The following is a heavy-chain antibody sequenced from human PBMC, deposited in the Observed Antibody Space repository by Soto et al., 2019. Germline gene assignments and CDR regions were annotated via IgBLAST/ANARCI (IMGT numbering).Heavy chain of an antibody. CDR1: GGSISSSSYY. Sequence: PSETLSLTCTVSGGSISSSSYYWGWIRQPPGKGLEWIGSIYYSGSTYYNTSLKSRVTISVDTSKNQFSLKLSSVTAADTAVYYCARHSYVRSGWYSSGLDDYWGQGTMVTVSS. D-gene: IGHD6-19*01. CDR3: ARHSYVRSGWYSSGLDDY. V-gene: IGHV4-39*01. J-gene: IGHJ4*02. CDR2: IYYSGST.